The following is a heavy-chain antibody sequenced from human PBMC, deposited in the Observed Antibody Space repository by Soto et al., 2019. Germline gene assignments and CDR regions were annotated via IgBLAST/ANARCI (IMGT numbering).Heavy chain of an antibody. V-gene: IGHV1-69*08. CDR1: GGTFSSYT. CDR2: IIPILGTA. CDR3: ARVKNLGYCSSTSCLNWFDP. Sequence: GASVKVSCKASGGTFSSYTISWVRQAPGQRLEWMGRIIPILGTANYAQKFQGRVTITADKSTSTAYMELSSLRSEDTAVYYCARVKNLGYCSSTSCLNWFDPWGQGTLVTVSS. J-gene: IGHJ5*02. D-gene: IGHD2-2*01.